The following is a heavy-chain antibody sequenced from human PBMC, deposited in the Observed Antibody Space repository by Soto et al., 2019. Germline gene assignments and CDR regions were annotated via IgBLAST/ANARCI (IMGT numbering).Heavy chain of an antibody. J-gene: IGHJ6*02. CDR1: GYSISSGYY. V-gene: IGHV4-61*01. CDR2: IYYSGST. Sequence: PSETLSLTCAVSGYSISSGYYWSWIRQPPGKGLEWIGYIYYSGSTNYNPSLKSRVTISVDTSKNQFSLKLSSVTAADTAVYYCARDRGYCSGGSCLYYYYGMDVWGQGTTVTVSS. CDR3: ARDRGYCSGGSCLYYYYGMDV. D-gene: IGHD2-15*01.